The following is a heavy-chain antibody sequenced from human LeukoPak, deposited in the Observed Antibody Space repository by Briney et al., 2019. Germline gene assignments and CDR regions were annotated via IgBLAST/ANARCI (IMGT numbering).Heavy chain of an antibody. CDR1: GFTFSSYG. V-gene: IGHV3-30*03. D-gene: IGHD4-17*01. J-gene: IGHJ4*02. CDR3: ARDDYGDYVFDY. CDR2: ISYDGNNK. Sequence: GGSLRLSCTVSGFTFSSYGMHRVRQAPGKGLEWVAGISYDGNNKFHADSVKGRFTISRDNSKNTPYLQMNSLRAEDTAVYYCARDDYGDYVFDYWGQGTLVTVSS.